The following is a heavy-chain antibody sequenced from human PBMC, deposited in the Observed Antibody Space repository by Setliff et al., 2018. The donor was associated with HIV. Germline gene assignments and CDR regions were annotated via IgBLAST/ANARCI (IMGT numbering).Heavy chain of an antibody. CDR2: IYYSGAT. D-gene: IGHD3-10*01. Sequence: SETLSLTCTVSGGSMSSSSYYWGWIRQAPDKGLEWIGIIYYSGATYYSPSLTSRVTISVDTSRNQFTLKLRSVTAADTAAYYCARLGYVSGGFYKTPGPYYFDYWGQGALVTVS. CDR1: GGSMSSSSYY. J-gene: IGHJ4*02. CDR3: ARLGYVSGGFYKTPGPYYFDY. V-gene: IGHV4-39*01.